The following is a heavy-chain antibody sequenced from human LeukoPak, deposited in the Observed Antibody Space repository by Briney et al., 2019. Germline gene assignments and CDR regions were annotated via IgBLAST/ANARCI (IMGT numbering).Heavy chain of an antibody. Sequence: SETLSLTCTVSGGSIRSYYWSWIRQPPGKGLEWIGYIYYSGSTNYNPSLKSRVTISLDTSKNQFSLKLSSVTAADTAVYYCARASSGWYKSDYWGRGTLVTVSS. CDR1: GGSIRSYY. CDR2: IYYSGST. CDR3: ARASSGWYKSDY. D-gene: IGHD6-19*01. V-gene: IGHV4-59*01. J-gene: IGHJ4*02.